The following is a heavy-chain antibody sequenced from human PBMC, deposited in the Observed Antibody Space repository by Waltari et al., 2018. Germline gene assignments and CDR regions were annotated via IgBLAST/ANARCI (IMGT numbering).Heavy chain of an antibody. V-gene: IGHV1-8*02. D-gene: IGHD2-2*01. Sequence: QVQLVPSGAAVKKPGAPVKVSCKPSGYIFTSYDINWVRQATGQGLEWMGWMNANSGHTGYAQTFQCRITLTMNTSISTAYMELSSLRSDDTAVYYCARPQTISTSWLASWGQGTLVTVSA. CDR2: MNANSGHT. CDR3: ARPQTISTSWLAS. J-gene: IGHJ5*01. CDR1: GYIFTSYD.